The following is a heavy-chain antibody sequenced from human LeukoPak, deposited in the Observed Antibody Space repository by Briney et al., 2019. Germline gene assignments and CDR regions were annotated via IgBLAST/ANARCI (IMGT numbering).Heavy chain of an antibody. D-gene: IGHD3-10*01. V-gene: IGHV1-69*04. CDR3: ARYGSGSYYYYYYGMDV. CDR1: GGTFTSYA. CDR2: IIPILGIA. J-gene: IGHJ6*02. Sequence: SVNVSSTASGGTFTSYAISSVRQAPGQGLEWMGRIIPILGIANYAQKFQGRVTITADKPTSTAYMELSSLRSEDTAVYYCARYGSGSYYYYYYGMDVWGQGTTVTVSS.